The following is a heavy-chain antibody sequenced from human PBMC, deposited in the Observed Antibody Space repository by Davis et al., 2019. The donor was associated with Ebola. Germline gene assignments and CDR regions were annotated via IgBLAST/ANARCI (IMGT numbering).Heavy chain of an antibody. CDR3: TGGNSPDY. V-gene: IGHV3-73*01. J-gene: IGHJ4*02. CDR1: GFTFSGSA. D-gene: IGHD4-23*01. Sequence: GESLKISCAASGFTFSGSAMHWVRQASGKGLEWVGRIRSKANSYAPAYAASVKGRFTISRDDSKNTAYLQMNSLKTEDTAVYYCTGGNSPDYWGQGTLVTVSS. CDR2: IRSKANSYAP.